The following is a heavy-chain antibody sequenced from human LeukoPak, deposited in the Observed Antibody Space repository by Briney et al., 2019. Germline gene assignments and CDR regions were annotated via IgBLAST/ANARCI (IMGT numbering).Heavy chain of an antibody. CDR1: GFTFSSYS. CDR2: ISSSSSYI. J-gene: IGHJ4*02. D-gene: IGHD3-22*01. V-gene: IGHV3-21*01. Sequence: GGSLRLSCAASGFTFSSYSMNWVRQAPGTGQEWVSSISSSSSYIYYADSVKGRFTISRDNAKNSLYLQMNSLRAEDTAVYYCARGRPGKISMIVVITPPAFDYWGQGTLVTVSS. CDR3: ARGRPGKISMIVVITPPAFDY.